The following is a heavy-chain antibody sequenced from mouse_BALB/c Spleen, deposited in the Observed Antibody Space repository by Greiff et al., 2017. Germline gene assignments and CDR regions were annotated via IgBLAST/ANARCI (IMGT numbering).Heavy chain of an antibody. V-gene: IGHV2-9*02. J-gene: IGHJ4*01. CDR1: GFSLTSYG. CDR2: IWAGGST. D-gene: IGHD1-1*01. Sequence: VQLVESGPGLVAPSQSLSITCTVSGFSLTSYGVHWVRQPPGKGLEWLGVIWAGGSTNYNSALMSRLSISKDNSKSQVFLKMNSLQTDDTAMYYCARGDYGSNPFYAMDYWGQGTSVTVSS. CDR3: ARGDYGSNPFYAMDY.